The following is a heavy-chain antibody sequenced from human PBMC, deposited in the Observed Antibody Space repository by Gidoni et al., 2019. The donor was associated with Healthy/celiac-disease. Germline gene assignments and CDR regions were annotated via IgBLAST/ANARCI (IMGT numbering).Heavy chain of an antibody. V-gene: IGHV3-48*03. J-gene: IGHJ5*02. CDR2: ISSSGSTI. Sequence: EVQLVESGGGLVQPGGSLRLSCAASGFTFSSYEMNWVRQAPGKGLEWVSYISSSGSTIYYADSVKGRFTISRDNAKNSLYLQMNSLRAEDTAVYYCASVRTILPFDPWGQGTLVTVSS. D-gene: IGHD1-1*01. CDR3: ASVRTILPFDP. CDR1: GFTFSSYE.